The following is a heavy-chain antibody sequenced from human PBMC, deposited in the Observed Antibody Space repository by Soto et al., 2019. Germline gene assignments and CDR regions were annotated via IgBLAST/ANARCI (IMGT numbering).Heavy chain of an antibody. CDR1: GFTFSSYS. Sequence: GSLRLSCAASGFTFSSYSMNWVRQAPGKGLEWVSYISSSSSTIYYADSVKGRFTISRDNAKNSLYLQMNSLRAEDTAVYYCAREGSVGGYDSWGQGTMVTVSS. D-gene: IGHD5-12*01. CDR3: AREGSVGGYDS. V-gene: IGHV3-48*01. J-gene: IGHJ3*01. CDR2: ISSSSSTI.